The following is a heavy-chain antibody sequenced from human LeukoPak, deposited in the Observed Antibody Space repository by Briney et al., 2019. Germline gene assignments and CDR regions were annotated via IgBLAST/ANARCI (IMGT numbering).Heavy chain of an antibody. CDR1: GFTFSNYE. CDR3: VSVTTVVEDYYYMDV. CDR2: ISSSGYTI. Sequence: GGSLRLSCAASGFTFSNYEMNWVRQAPGKGLEWVSYISSSGYTIRNADSVKGRFTISRDNAKNSLYLQMNSLRAEDTAFYYCVSVTTVVEDYYYMDVWGKGTTVTVSS. D-gene: IGHD4-23*01. J-gene: IGHJ6*03. V-gene: IGHV3-48*03.